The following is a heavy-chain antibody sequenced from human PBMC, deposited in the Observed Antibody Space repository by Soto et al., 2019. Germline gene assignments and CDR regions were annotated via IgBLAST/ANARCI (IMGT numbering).Heavy chain of an antibody. V-gene: IGHV3-23*01. D-gene: IGHD3-22*01. Sequence: GGSLILSCAASGITFPYAWMSWVRQAPGKGLEWVSVISGSGGSTHYADSVKGRSTISRDNSKNTLYLQVNSLRAEDTAVYYCAKEADISGYHPDYWGQGTQVTVSS. CDR2: ISGSGGST. J-gene: IGHJ4*02. CDR3: AKEADISGYHPDY. CDR1: GITFPYAW.